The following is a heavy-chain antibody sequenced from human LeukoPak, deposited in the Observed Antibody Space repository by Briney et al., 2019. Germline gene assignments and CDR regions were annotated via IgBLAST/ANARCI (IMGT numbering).Heavy chain of an antibody. V-gene: IGHV3-74*01. Sequence: PGGSLRLSCAASSFTFSRYWFHWVRQAPGKGLDWVSRIDTNGRTTDYADSVKGRFTISRDNAKNTLFLEMNSLRAEDTAIYYCARDLAGADDYWGQGTLVTVPS. CDR3: ARDLAGADDY. CDR1: SFTFSRYW. J-gene: IGHJ4*02. CDR2: IDTNGRTT. D-gene: IGHD6-13*01.